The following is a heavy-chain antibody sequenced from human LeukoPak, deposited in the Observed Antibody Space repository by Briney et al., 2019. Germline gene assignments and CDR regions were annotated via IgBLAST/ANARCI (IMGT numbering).Heavy chain of an antibody. Sequence: SGPTLLNPTQTRTLTCTFSGCSLSTSGVGVGWIRQPPGKALEWLALIYWDDDKRYSPSLKSRLTITKDTSKNQVVLTMTNMDPVDTATYYCAHRGYYYYGMDVWGKGTTVTVSS. CDR2: IYWDDDK. CDR1: GCSLSTSGVG. V-gene: IGHV2-5*02. CDR3: AHRGYYYYGMDV. J-gene: IGHJ6*04.